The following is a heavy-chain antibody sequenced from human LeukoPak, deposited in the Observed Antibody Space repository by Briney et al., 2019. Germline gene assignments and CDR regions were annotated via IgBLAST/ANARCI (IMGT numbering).Heavy chain of an antibody. Sequence: GGSLRLSCAASGFTFSSYAIHWVGQAPGKGLEWVGFIRSKAYGETADYATSVKGRFTISRDDSKAIAYLQMNSLKTEDTAVYHCTRDRGAYNLYDYWGQGTLVTVSS. D-gene: IGHD1-1*01. V-gene: IGHV3-49*04. CDR1: GFTFSSYA. CDR2: IRSKAYGETA. J-gene: IGHJ4*02. CDR3: TRDRGAYNLYDY.